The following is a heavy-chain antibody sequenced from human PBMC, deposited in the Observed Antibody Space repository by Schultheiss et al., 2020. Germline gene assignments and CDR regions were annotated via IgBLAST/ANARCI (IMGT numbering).Heavy chain of an antibody. V-gene: IGHV3-11*03. Sequence: GGSLRLSCAASGFTFSDYYMSWIRQAPGKGLEWVSYISSSSSYTNYADSVKGRFTISRDNSKNTLYLQMNSLKTEDTAVYYCTTLGYCSGGSCIYYYGMDVWRQGTT. J-gene: IGHJ6*02. D-gene: IGHD2-15*01. CDR1: GFTFSDYY. CDR2: ISSSSSYT. CDR3: TTLGYCSGGSCIYYYGMDV.